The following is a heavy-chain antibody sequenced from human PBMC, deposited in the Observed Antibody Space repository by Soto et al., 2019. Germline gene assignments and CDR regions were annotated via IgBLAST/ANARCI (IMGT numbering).Heavy chain of an antibody. D-gene: IGHD5-18*01. Sequence: PSETLSLTCVVTGASISSNKHWWTWVRQPPGKGLEWIGRIYTSGSTNYISSLRSRVTMSVDKSKNQFSLKLSSVTAADTAVYYCARDISTAMIYNWFDPWGQGTLVTVSS. CDR1: GASISSNKHW. J-gene: IGHJ5*02. CDR2: IYTSGST. V-gene: IGHV4-4*02. CDR3: ARDISTAMIYNWFDP.